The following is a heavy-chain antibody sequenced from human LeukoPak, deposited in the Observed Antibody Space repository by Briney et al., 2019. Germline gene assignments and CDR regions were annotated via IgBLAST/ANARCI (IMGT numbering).Heavy chain of an antibody. J-gene: IGHJ4*02. CDR1: GYTFTGYY. D-gene: IGHD2-8*01. CDR3: VRVGYCTNGVCYSFDN. V-gene: IGHV1-2*02. Sequence: ASVKVSCKASGYTFTGYYIHWVRQAPGQGPEWMGWINCNSGSINYAQEFQGRVTVTRDTSISTVYMELSSLRSDDTAVYYCVRVGYCTNGVCYSFDNWGQGTLVTVSS. CDR2: INCNSGSI.